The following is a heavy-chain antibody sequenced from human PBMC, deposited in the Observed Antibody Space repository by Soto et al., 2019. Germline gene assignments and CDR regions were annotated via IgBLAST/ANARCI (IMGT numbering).Heavy chain of an antibody. Sequence: SETLSLTCAVYGGSFSGYYWSWIRQPPGKGLEWIGEINHSGSTNYNPSLKSRVTISVDTSKNQFSLKLSSVTAADTAVYYCARGGDIVATLVNGYMDVWGKGTTVTVSS. J-gene: IGHJ6*03. D-gene: IGHD5-12*01. CDR2: INHSGST. CDR1: GGSFSGYY. V-gene: IGHV4-34*01. CDR3: ARGGDIVATLVNGYMDV.